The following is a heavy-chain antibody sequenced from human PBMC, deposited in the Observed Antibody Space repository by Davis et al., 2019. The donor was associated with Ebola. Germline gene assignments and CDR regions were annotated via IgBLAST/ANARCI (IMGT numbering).Heavy chain of an antibody. D-gene: IGHD2-15*01. J-gene: IGHJ6*02. V-gene: IGHV1-18*01. CDR1: GYTFTSYG. Sequence: ASVKVSCKASGYTFTSYGIGWVRQAPGQGLEWMGWISAYNGNTNYAQKLQGRVTMTTDTSTSTAYMELRSLRSDDTAVYYCARDLGYCSGGSCYHYGMDVWGQGTTVTVSS. CDR3: ARDLGYCSGGSCYHYGMDV. CDR2: ISAYNGNT.